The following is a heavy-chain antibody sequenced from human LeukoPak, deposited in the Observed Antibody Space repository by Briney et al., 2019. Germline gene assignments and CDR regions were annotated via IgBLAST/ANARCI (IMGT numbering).Heavy chain of an antibody. Sequence: SETLSLTCAVSGGSISGYYWIWIRQHPGKGLEWIGYIYYSGSTYYNPSLKSRVTISVDTSKNQFSLKLSSVTAADTAVYYCARGGYYGGWFDPWGQGTLVTVSS. CDR1: GGSISGYY. J-gene: IGHJ5*02. D-gene: IGHD4-23*01. V-gene: IGHV4-31*11. CDR2: IYYSGST. CDR3: ARGGYYGGWFDP.